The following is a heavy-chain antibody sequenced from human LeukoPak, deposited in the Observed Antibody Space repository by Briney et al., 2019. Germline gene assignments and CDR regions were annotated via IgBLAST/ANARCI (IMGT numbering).Heavy chain of an antibody. CDR3: AKDLEITVNWFDP. CDR1: GFTFSTYA. Sequence: PGGSLRLSCAASGFTFSTYAMSWVRQAPGKGLEWVSGINGRDDGTYYADSVKGRFTISRDNSKNTLYLQMNSLRAEDTAVYYCAKDLEITVNWFDPWGQGTLVTVSS. D-gene: IGHD5-24*01. J-gene: IGHJ5*02. CDR2: INGRDDGT. V-gene: IGHV3-23*01.